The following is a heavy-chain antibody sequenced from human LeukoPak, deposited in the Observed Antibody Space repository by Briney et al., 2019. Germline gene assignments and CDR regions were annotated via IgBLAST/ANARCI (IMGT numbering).Heavy chain of an antibody. CDR3: VKGGPTDSSSRSVVTADLGFDY. CDR1: GFIFSSYG. V-gene: IGHV3-30*18. J-gene: IGHJ4*02. D-gene: IGHD2-21*02. CDR2: IPYDGSNE. Sequence: GGSLRLSCAVSGFIFSSYGMHWVRQAPGKGLDWVAVIPYDGSNENYADSVKGRFTISRDNSKNTLYLQMNSLRAEDTAVYYCVKGGPTDSSSRSVVTADLGFDYWGQGTLVTVSS.